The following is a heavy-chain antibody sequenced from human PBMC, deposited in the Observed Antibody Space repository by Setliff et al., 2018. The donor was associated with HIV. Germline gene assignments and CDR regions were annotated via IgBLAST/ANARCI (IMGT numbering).Heavy chain of an antibody. J-gene: IGHJ6*02. V-gene: IGHV3-21*05. CDR3: ARKLLTRPNYYGMDV. CDR1: GFTFSSYS. Sequence: GGSLRLSCAASGFTFSSYSMNWVRQAPGKGLEWVSYISSSSSSYIYYADSVKGRFTISRDNAKNSLYLQMNSLRAEDTAVYYCARKLLTRPNYYGMDVWGQGTTVTVSS. CDR2: ISSSSSSYI. D-gene: IGHD2-15*01.